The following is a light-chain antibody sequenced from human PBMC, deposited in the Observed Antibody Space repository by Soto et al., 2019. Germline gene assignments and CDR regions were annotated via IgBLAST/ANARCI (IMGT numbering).Light chain of an antibody. Sequence: DIQMTQSPSSLSASVGDRVPITCRASQIISTYLNWYQQRAGLAPRLLIYAASSLQSGVPPRFSGSGSGTDFTLTISSLQPEDFATYFCQQTYSAPPTFGQGTKVDI. V-gene: IGKV1-39*01. CDR2: AAS. J-gene: IGKJ1*01. CDR1: QIISTY. CDR3: QQTYSAPPT.